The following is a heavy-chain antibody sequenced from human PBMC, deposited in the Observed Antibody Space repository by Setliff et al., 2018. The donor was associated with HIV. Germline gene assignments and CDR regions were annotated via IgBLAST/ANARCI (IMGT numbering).Heavy chain of an antibody. CDR2: IYHSGST. J-gene: IGHJ5*02. CDR3: ARMIAVTTVWFDP. V-gene: IGHV4-4*02. D-gene: IGHD4-17*01. CDR1: GGSISVDKW. Sequence: PSETLSPTCAVSGGSISVDKWWSWVRQPPGKGLEWIGEIYHSGSTNYNPSLRSRVTISVDKSHNQFSLKLTSVTTADTAVYYCARMIAVTTVWFDPWGQGTLVTVSS.